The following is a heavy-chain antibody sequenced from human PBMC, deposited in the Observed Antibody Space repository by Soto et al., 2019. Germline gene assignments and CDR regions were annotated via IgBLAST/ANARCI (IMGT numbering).Heavy chain of an antibody. CDR2: INAGNGNT. J-gene: IGHJ6*02. V-gene: IGHV1-3*01. CDR3: ASSCSNYALIDYYSYGMDV. D-gene: IGHD4-4*01. Sequence: ASVKVCCKDSVYTFNNYAMHWVRQATEQRLEWMGWINAGNGNTKYSQKFQGRVTITRDTSASTAYMELSSLRSEDTAVYYCASSCSNYALIDYYSYGMDVWGQGTTVTVSS. CDR1: VYTFNNYA.